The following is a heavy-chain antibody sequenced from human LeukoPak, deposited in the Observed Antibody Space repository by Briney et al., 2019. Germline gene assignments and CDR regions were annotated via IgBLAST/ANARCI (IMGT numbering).Heavy chain of an antibody. Sequence: PGGSLRLSCAASGFTVSSNYMSWVRQAPGKGLEWVSVICSGGSTYYADSVKGRFTISRDNSKNTLYLQMNSLRAEDTAVYYCARDPARLFSWDYWGQGTLVTVSS. V-gene: IGHV3-53*01. CDR3: ARDPARLFSWDY. CDR2: ICSGGST. D-gene: IGHD6-13*01. J-gene: IGHJ4*02. CDR1: GFTVSSNY.